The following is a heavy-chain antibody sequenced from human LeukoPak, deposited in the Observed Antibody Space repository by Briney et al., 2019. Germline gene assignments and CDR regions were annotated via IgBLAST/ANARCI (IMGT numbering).Heavy chain of an antibody. CDR2: LSGSGGTT. J-gene: IGHJ4*02. D-gene: IGHD3-22*01. CDR1: GFIFSTYA. CDR3: AKGRSGYYSLFDY. Sequence: HPGGSLRLSCAASGFIFSTYAMGWVRLAPGKGLEWVSSLSGSGGTTYYADSVKGRFSMSRDNSKNTLYLQMNSLRVEDTAVYYCAKGRSGYYSLFDYWGQGTLVTVSS. V-gene: IGHV3-23*01.